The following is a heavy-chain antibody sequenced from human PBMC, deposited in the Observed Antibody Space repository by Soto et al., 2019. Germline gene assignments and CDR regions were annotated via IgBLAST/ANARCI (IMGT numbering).Heavy chain of an antibody. Sequence: GGSLRLSCAASGFTFSSYSMNWVRQAPGKGLEWVSYISSSSTIYYADSVKGRFTISRDNAKNSLYLQMNSLRDEDTAVYYCARDDFWDYWGQGTLVTVSS. CDR2: ISSSSTI. CDR1: GFTFSSYS. CDR3: ARDDFWDY. D-gene: IGHD3-3*01. J-gene: IGHJ4*02. V-gene: IGHV3-48*02.